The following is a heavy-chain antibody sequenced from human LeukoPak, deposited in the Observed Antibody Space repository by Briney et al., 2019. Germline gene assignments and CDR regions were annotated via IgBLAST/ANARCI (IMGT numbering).Heavy chain of an antibody. D-gene: IGHD4-17*01. Sequence: ASVKVSCKASGYTFTSYGISWVRQAPGQGLEWMGWISAYNGNTNYAQKLQGRVTMTTDTSTSTAYMELRSLRSDDTAVYYCAGTDYGDYAINWFDPWGQGTLVTVSS. V-gene: IGHV1-18*01. CDR3: AGTDYGDYAINWFDP. CDR2: ISAYNGNT. J-gene: IGHJ5*02. CDR1: GYTFTSYG.